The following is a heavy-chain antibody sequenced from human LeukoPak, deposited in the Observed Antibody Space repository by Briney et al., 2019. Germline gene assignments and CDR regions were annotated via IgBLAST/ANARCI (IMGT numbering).Heavy chain of an antibody. Sequence: SETLSLTCTVSGGSISSYFWSWIRQPPGKGLEWIGYIYYSGTTNYNPSLKSRVTISVDTSKNQFSLKLSSVTAADTAVYYCASGDDSSGYYLSYWGQGTLVTVSS. CDR3: ASGDDSSGYYLSY. CDR2: IYYSGTT. J-gene: IGHJ4*02. V-gene: IGHV4-59*12. CDR1: GGSISSYF. D-gene: IGHD3-22*01.